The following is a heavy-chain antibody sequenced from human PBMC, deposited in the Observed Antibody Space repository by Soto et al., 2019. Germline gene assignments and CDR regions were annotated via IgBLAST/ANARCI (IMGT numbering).Heavy chain of an antibody. D-gene: IGHD2-2*01. CDR3: ARGPWLVVVPAAEQVGYYYGMDV. CDR2: INHSGST. V-gene: IGHV4-34*01. J-gene: IGHJ6*02. CDR1: GGSFSGYY. Sequence: SETLSLTCAVYGGSFSGYYWSWIRQPPGKGLEWIGEINHSGSTNYNPSLKSRVTISVDTSKNQFSLKLSSATAADTAVYDCARGPWLVVVPAAEQVGYYYGMDVWGQGTPVTVSS.